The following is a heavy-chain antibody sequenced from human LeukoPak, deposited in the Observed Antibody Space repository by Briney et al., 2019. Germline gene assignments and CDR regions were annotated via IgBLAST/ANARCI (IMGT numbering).Heavy chain of an antibody. Sequence: ASVKVSCKASGYTFTGYYMHWVRQAPGQGLEWMGWINPNSGGTNYAQTFQGWVTMTRDTSISTAYMELSRLRSDDTAVYYCARGVAGSYNDYWGQGTLVTVSS. V-gene: IGHV1-2*04. D-gene: IGHD6-19*01. CDR3: ARGVAGSYNDY. CDR2: INPNSGGT. J-gene: IGHJ4*02. CDR1: GYTFTGYY.